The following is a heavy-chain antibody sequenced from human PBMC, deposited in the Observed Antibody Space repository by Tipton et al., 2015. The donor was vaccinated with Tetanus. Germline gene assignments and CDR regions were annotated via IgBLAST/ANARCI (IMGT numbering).Heavy chain of an antibody. D-gene: IGHD3-3*01. CDR3: ARRRSAVLSGGYHWYFDL. J-gene: IGHJ2*01. CDR1: GYSFPHSW. Sequence: VQLVQSGAEMKKPGESLRVSCKTSGYSFPHSWIGWVRQTPGKGLEWVGIIDPRDSAARFGPSFQGQVIISADKSISTTFLQWGSLTASDTAIYYCARRRSAVLSGGYHWYFDLWGRGTMVTVSS. CDR2: IDPRDSAA. V-gene: IGHV5-51*01.